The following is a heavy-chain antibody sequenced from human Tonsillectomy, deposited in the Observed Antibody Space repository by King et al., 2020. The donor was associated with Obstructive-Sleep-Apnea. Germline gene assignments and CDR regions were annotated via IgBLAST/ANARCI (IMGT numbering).Heavy chain of an antibody. J-gene: IGHJ2*01. CDR1: GGSISISSYY. CDR2: VQYSGST. CDR3: ARTISTTVADWYFDL. V-gene: IGHV4-39*07. D-gene: IGHD4-23*01. Sequence: QLQESGPGLVKPSETLSLTCSVSGGSISISSYYWGWIRQPPGKGPEWIGTVQYSGSTYYNPSLKSRLTISVETSKNQFSLKLNSVTAADTSVYYCARTISTTVADWYFDLWGRGTLVTVSS.